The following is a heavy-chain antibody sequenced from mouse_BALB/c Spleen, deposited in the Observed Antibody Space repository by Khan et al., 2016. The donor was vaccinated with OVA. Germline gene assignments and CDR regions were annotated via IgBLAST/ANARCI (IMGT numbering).Heavy chain of an antibody. Sequence: VQLQESGPGLVQPSQSLSITCTASGFSLTSYGVHWVRQSPGKGLEWLGVIWSGGSTDYNAAFISRLSISTDNSKSEVFFKRNSLQANDTTIYYCARNFYYYGSRDAMDYWGQGTSVTVAS. D-gene: IGHD1-1*01. V-gene: IGHV2-2*02. CDR1: GFSLTSYG. CDR2: IWSGGST. CDR3: ARNFYYYGSRDAMDY. J-gene: IGHJ4*01.